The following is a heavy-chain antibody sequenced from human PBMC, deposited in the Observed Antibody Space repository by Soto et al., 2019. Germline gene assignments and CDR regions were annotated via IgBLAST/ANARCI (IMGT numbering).Heavy chain of an antibody. CDR3: TIVRVADSALDH. J-gene: IGHJ4*02. V-gene: IGHV3-48*03. Sequence: PRLSCAASGFSSIKYEMNWVRQAPGKGLEWVSYISTSGNIIYYADSVKGRFTISRDNSKNTLFLHMSNLRAEDTAMYYCTIVRVADSALDHWGQGTLVTVSS. CDR2: ISTSGNII. D-gene: IGHD3-10*02. CDR1: GFSSIKYE.